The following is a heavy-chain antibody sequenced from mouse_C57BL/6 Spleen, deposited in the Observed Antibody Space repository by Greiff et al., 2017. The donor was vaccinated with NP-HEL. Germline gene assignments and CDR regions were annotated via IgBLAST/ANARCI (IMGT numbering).Heavy chain of an antibody. CDR3: AIPFYYYGSSYGYFDV. CDR2: IDPSDSET. D-gene: IGHD1-1*01. CDR1: GYTFTSYW. Sequence: VQLQQPGAELVRPGSSVKLSCKASGYTFTSYWMHWVKQRPIQGLEWIGNIDPSDSETHYTQKFKDKAPLTVDKSSSTAYMQLSSLTSEDSAVYYWAIPFYYYGSSYGYFDVWGTGTTVTVSS. J-gene: IGHJ1*03. V-gene: IGHV1-52*01.